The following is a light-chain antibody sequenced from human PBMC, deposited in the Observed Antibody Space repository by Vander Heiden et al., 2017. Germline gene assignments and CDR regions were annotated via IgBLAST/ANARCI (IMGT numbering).Light chain of an antibody. CDR2: DAS. CDR3: QQYDNLPSLT. V-gene: IGKV1-33*01. J-gene: IGKJ4*01. CDR1: KDISNY. Sequence: DIQMTQSPSSLSASVGDRVTITCQASKDISNYLNWYQQKPGKAPKLLIYDASNLETGVPSRFSGSGYGTDFTFTISSLQHEDIATYYCQQYDNLPSLTFGGGTKVEIK.